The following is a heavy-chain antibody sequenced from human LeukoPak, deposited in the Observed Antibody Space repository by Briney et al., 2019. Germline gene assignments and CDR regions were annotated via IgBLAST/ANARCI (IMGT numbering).Heavy chain of an antibody. D-gene: IGHD3-10*01. CDR2: ISYSGST. CDR1: GGSISSYY. CDR3: ANLAGEGY. J-gene: IGHJ4*02. V-gene: IGHV4-59*12. Sequence: SETLSLTCTVSGGSISSYYWSWIRQPPGKGLEWIGYISYSGSTNYNPSLKSRVTISVDTSKNQFSLKLSSVTAADTAVYYCANLAGEGYWGQGTLVTVSS.